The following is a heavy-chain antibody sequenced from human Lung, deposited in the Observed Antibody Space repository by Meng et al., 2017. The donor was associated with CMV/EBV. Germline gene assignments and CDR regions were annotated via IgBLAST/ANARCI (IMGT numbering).Heavy chain of an antibody. CDR3: AIDQIRGVVGARPRGPGDL. V-gene: IGHV3-21*01. CDR1: GFPLSGYS. CDR2: ITSRSSNT. D-gene: IGHD1-26*01. J-gene: IGHJ4*02. Sequence: ASGFPLSGYSMNWVRQTPGKGLEWGLSITSRSSNTYYSDSVKGRFTIPRDNAKNSLYLQMNGLRDEDTAVYYCAIDQIRGVVGARPRGPGDLWGQGXLVTVSS.